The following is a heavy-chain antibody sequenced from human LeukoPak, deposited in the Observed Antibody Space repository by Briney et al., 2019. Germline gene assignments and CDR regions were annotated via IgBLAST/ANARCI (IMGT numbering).Heavy chain of an antibody. D-gene: IGHD4/OR15-4a*01. V-gene: IGHV3-53*01. CDR1: GFTVSSNY. CDR3: ARRAGAYSHPYDY. J-gene: IGHJ4*02. Sequence: GGSLRLSCAASGFTVSSNYMSWVRQAPGKGLEWVSDINGSGGRTYYADSVKGRFTISRDNSKNTLYLQMNSLRAEDTAVYYCARRAGAYSHPYDYWGQGTLVTVSS. CDR2: INGSGGRT.